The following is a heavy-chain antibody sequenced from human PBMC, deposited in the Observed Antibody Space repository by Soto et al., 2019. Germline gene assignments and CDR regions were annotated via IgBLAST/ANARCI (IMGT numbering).Heavy chain of an antibody. CDR3: ARGVGSGSYYNQYNWFDP. V-gene: IGHV1-18*01. D-gene: IGHD3-10*01. CDR2: ISAYNGNT. Sequence: QVQLVQSGAEVKKPGASVKVSCKASGYTFTNYGISWVRQAPGQGLEWMGWISAYNGNTKYAQKLQGRVTMTTDTSTSTGYMELRSLRSDDTAVYYCARGVGSGSYYNQYNWFDPWGQGTLFTVSS. CDR1: GYTFTNYG. J-gene: IGHJ5*02.